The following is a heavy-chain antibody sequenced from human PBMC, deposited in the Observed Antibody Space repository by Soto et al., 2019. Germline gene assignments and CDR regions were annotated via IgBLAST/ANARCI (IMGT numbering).Heavy chain of an antibody. V-gene: IGHV3-9*01. CDR2: ISWNSGTI. Sequence: EVQLLESGGGLVQPGGSLRLSCAASGFPFDDFVMHWVRQAPGKGLEWVSGISWNSGTIDYADSVQGRFTISRDNAKNSLYLQMSSLRAEDTAFYYCAKAGGSYLYYFDSWGQGTLVTVSS. J-gene: IGHJ4*02. CDR1: GFPFDDFV. D-gene: IGHD1-26*01. CDR3: AKAGGSYLYYFDS.